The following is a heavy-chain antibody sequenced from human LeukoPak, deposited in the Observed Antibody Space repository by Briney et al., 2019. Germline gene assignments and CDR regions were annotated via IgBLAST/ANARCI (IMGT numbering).Heavy chain of an antibody. Sequence: GGSLRLSCAASGFTVSSNYMSWVRQAPGKGLEWVSVIYSGGSTYYADSVKGRFTISRDNSKNTLYLQMNSLRAEDTAVYYCARVTMVRGVYYYGTDVWGQGTTVTVSS. CDR2: IYSGGST. CDR1: GFTVSSNY. D-gene: IGHD3-10*01. V-gene: IGHV3-66*02. CDR3: ARVTMVRGVYYYGTDV. J-gene: IGHJ6*02.